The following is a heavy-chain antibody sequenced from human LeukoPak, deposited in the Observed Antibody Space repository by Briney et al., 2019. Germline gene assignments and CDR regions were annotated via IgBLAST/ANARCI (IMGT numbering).Heavy chain of an antibody. CDR1: GFTFSSYW. Sequence: QPGGSLRLSFAASGFTFSSYWMHWVRQAPGKGLVWVSRIKNDGSSTSYADSVKGRFTISRDNAKNTLYLQMNSLRVEDTAMYYCTKSDWFDPWGQGTLVIVSS. J-gene: IGHJ5*02. CDR3: TKSDWFDP. V-gene: IGHV3-74*01. CDR2: IKNDGSST.